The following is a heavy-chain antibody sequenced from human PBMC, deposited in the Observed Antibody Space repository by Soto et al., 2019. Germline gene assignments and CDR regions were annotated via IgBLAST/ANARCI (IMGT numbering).Heavy chain of an antibody. D-gene: IGHD3-9*01. V-gene: IGHV1-2*04. Sequence: ASVKVSCKASGYTFTGYYMHWVRQAPGQGLEWMGWINPNSGGTNYAQKFQGWVTMTRDTSISTAYMELSRLRSDDTAVYYCARYSEFSPGVDYDMLTGYYNAFDIWGQGTMVTVSS. CDR2: INPNSGGT. CDR1: GYTFTGYY. J-gene: IGHJ3*02. CDR3: ARYSEFSPGVDYDMLTGYYNAFDI.